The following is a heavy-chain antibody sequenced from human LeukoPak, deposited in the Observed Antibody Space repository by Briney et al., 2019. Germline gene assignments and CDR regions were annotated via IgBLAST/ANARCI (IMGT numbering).Heavy chain of an antibody. CDR3: AATVATATPEVDY. J-gene: IGHJ4*02. D-gene: IGHD5-12*01. V-gene: IGHV3-30*04. CDR2: ISYDGSNK. Sequence: PGRSLRLSCAASGFTFSSYAMHWVRQAPGKGLEWVAVISYDGSNKYYADSVKGRFTISRDNSKNTLYLQMNSLRAEDTAVYYCAATVATATPEVDYWGQGTLVTVSS. CDR1: GFTFSSYA.